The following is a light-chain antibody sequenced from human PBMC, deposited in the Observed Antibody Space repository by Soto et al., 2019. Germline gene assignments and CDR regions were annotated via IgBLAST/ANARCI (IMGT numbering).Light chain of an antibody. CDR3: QQYNSPMYT. Sequence: DIQMTQSPSTLSASVGDRVTITCRASQSISSGLAWYQQKPGKAPKLLIYMASSLESGVPSRFSGSGSGTEFTLTISSLQPDDFATYYCQQYNSPMYTFGQGTKLQIK. CDR1: QSISSG. J-gene: IGKJ2*01. CDR2: MAS. V-gene: IGKV1-5*03.